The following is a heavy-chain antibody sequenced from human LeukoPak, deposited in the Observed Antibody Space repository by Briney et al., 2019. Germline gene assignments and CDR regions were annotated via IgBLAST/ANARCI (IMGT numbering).Heavy chain of an antibody. CDR2: INAGNGNT. Sequence: VASVKVSCKASGYTFTSYAMHWVRQAPGQRLEWMGWINAGNGNTKYSQKFQGRVTITRDTSASTAYMELSSLRSEDTAVYYCARDSLVATKRGFDYWGQGTLVTVSS. CDR1: GYTFTSYA. D-gene: IGHD5-12*01. J-gene: IGHJ4*02. V-gene: IGHV1-3*01. CDR3: ARDSLVATKRGFDY.